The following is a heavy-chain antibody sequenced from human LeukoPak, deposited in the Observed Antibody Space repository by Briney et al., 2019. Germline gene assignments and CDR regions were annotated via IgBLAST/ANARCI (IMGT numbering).Heavy chain of an antibody. CDR3: ARGGGLDV. V-gene: IGHV3-74*01. D-gene: IGHD3-16*01. Sequence: GGSLRLSCAASGLTFSSYWMHWVRQAPGKGLVWVPRINRDGSITSYGDSVKGRFTISRDNAKNSLYLQMSNLRAEDTAVYFCARGGGLDVWGQGATVTVSS. J-gene: IGHJ6*02. CDR1: GLTFSSYW. CDR2: INRDGSIT.